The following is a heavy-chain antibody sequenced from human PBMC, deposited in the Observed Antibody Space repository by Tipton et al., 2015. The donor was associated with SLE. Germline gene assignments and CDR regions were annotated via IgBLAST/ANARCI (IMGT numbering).Heavy chain of an antibody. J-gene: IGHJ6*03. CDR3: ARDKAIFGAGYYMDV. D-gene: IGHD3-3*01. CDR1: GGSISSYY. V-gene: IGHV4-59*01. Sequence: LRLSCTVSGGSISSYYWSWIRQPPGQGLEWIGYIYYSGSTNYNPSLKSRVTISVDTSKNQFSLKLSSVTAADTVVYYCARDKAIFGAGYYMDVWGKGTTVTVSS. CDR2: IYYSGST.